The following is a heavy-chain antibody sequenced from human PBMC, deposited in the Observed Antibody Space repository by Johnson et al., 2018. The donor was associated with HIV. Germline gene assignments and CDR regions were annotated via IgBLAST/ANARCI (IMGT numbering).Heavy chain of an antibody. J-gene: IGHJ3*02. CDR3: AKWRMIYAFDI. CDR1: GFTFSSYG. V-gene: IGHV3-33*06. D-gene: IGHD2-8*01. Sequence: QVQLVESGGGLVQPGRFLRLSCAASGFTFSSYGMHWVRQAPGKGLERVAVIWYAGSNEHCAEFVKGRFTISRANSKNTLYLQMTSLRAEDTAVYYCAKWRMIYAFDIWGQGTIVTVSS. CDR2: IWYAGSNE.